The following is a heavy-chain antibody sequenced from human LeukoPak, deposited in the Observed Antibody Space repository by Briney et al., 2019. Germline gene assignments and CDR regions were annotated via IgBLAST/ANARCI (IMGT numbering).Heavy chain of an antibody. CDR2: INHSGRT. CDR1: GGSFSGYY. CDR3: ARDNYDNSGYYFDY. Sequence: SETLSLTCAVYGGSFSGYYWTWIRQPPGKGLEWIGEINHSGRTNYTPSLKSRVTISVDKSKNQLSLKLSSVTAADTAVYYCARDNYDNSGYYFDYWGQGTLVTVSS. J-gene: IGHJ4*02. V-gene: IGHV4-34*01. D-gene: IGHD3-22*01.